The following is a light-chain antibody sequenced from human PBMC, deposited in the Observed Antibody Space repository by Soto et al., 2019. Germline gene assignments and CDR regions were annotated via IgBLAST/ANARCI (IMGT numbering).Light chain of an antibody. Sequence: DIVMTQAPDSLAVSLGERATINCRSSRSIFYSSNSKNFLAWYQQKPGQPPKLLIYWASTRYSRVPDRFSGVGSETDFTLTITILQAEDVAVYYCQQFYRSPPTFVHGTKLEIK. CDR3: QQFYRSPPT. V-gene: IGKV4-1*01. CDR2: WAS. CDR1: RSIFYSSNSKNF. J-gene: IGKJ1*01.